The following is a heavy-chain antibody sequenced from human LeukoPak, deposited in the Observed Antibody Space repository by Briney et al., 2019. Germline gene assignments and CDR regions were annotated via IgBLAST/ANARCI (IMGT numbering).Heavy chain of an antibody. D-gene: IGHD3-3*01. CDR1: GGTFSSYA. CDR3: ARVARYKFPTYYDFWSGVVFDY. V-gene: IGHV1-69*13. CDR2: IIPIFGTA. Sequence: SVKVSCKASGGTFSSYAISWVRQAPGQGLEWMGGIIPIFGTANYAQKFQGRVTITADESTSTAYMELSSLRSEDTAVYYCARVARYKFPTYYDFWSGVVFDYWGQGTLVTVSS. J-gene: IGHJ4*02.